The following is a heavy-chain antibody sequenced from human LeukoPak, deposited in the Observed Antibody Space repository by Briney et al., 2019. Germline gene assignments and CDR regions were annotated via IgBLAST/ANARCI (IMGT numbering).Heavy chain of an antibody. Sequence: GGSLRLSSAASGFTFSSYTMNWVRQAPGKGLEWVSYISSSSSTIYYADSVKGRFNFSRDNAKNSLYLQMNSLRAEDTAVYYCARDSSGYDFWSGYYTWPKGDAFDIWGQGTMVTVSS. V-gene: IGHV3-48*01. CDR2: ISSSSSTI. CDR3: ARDSSGYDFWSGYYTWPKGDAFDI. CDR1: GFTFSSYT. D-gene: IGHD3-3*01. J-gene: IGHJ3*02.